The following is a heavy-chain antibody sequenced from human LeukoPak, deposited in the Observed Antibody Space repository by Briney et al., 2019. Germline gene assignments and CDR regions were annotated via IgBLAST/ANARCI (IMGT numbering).Heavy chain of an antibody. J-gene: IGHJ6*03. CDR1: GGSFSSYY. V-gene: IGHV4-34*01. CDR2: INNSGST. CDR3: ARARYREINYAYAGGFYYMDV. Sequence: SETLSLTCTVYGGSFSSYYWSWIRQPPGKGLEWIGGINNSGSTNYNPSLKSRVTISVDTSKNQFSLKLTSVTAADTAVYYCARARYREINYAYAGGFYYMDVWGKGTTVTVSS. D-gene: IGHD1-26*01.